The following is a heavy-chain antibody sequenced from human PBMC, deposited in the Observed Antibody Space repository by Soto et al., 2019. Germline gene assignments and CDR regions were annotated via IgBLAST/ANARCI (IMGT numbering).Heavy chain of an antibody. V-gene: IGHV4-34*01. CDR3: ARKLEASIRHVEWFSYKWSDP. D-gene: IGHD3-9*01. Sequence: PSETLSLTCDVHGDSLSGYAWSWIRQPPGKGLEWIGEITFRGVTNYHPSLKSRLSMSVDTSKNRISLNVSSVTAADTALYFCARKLEASIRHVEWFSYKWSDPWGPGTLVTVS. J-gene: IGHJ5*02. CDR1: GDSLSGYA. CDR2: ITFRGVT.